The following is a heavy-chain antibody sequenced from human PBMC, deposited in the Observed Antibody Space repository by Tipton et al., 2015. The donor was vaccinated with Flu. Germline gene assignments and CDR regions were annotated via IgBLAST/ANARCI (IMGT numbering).Heavy chain of an antibody. CDR2: ISVYNGHT. CDR1: GYTFINYG. Sequence: QVQLVQSGVEVKKPGASVKVSCKASGYTFINYGISWVRQAPGQGLEWMGWISVYNGHTSYAQKFQGRVTMTTDTSTSTVYMELRSLRSDDTAVYYCARDVGRFAYCYHGMDVWGQGTTVTVS. CDR3: ARDVGRFAYCYHGMDV. V-gene: IGHV1-18*04. J-gene: IGHJ6*02.